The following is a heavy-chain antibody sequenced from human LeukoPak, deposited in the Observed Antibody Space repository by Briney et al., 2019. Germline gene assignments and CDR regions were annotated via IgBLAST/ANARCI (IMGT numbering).Heavy chain of an antibody. CDR1: GGTFSIYA. D-gene: IGHD5-12*01. Sequence: GASVKVSCKASGGTFSIYAISWVRQAPGQGLEWMGRIIPILGIANYAQKFQGRVTITADKSTSTAYMELSSLRSEDTAVYYCASRGAATPSGYSGYDPDAFDIWGQGTMVTVSS. CDR3: ASRGAATPSGYSGYDPDAFDI. CDR2: IIPILGIA. V-gene: IGHV1-69*04. J-gene: IGHJ3*02.